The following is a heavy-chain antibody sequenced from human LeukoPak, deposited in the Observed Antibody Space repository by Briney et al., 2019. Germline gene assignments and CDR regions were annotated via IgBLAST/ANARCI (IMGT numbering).Heavy chain of an antibody. D-gene: IGHD2-15*01. CDR1: GFTFSSYA. J-gene: IGHJ4*02. CDR2: ISGSGGST. CDR3: ARGTYCSGGSCRDGPYDY. V-gene: IGHV3-23*01. Sequence: GGSLRLSCAASGFTFSSYAMSWVRQAPGKGLEWVSAISGSGGSTYYADSVKGRFTISRDNAKNSLYLQMNSLRAEDTAVYYCARGTYCSGGSCRDGPYDYWGQGTLVTVSS.